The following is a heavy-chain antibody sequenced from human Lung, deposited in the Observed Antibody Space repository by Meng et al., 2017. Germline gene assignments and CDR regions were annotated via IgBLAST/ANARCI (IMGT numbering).Heavy chain of an antibody. D-gene: IGHD6-13*01. J-gene: IGHJ4*02. V-gene: IGHV1-18*01. CDR1: GYTCTRHG. CDR3: ARDLKPEGIATEYLDY. Sequence: QVQVVQSGAEVRNPGASVKVSCKTSGYTCTRHGITWVRQAPGQGLEWMGWISVHNGNTNYAEKFQGRVTMTTDTSTNTAYMELRSLTSDDTAVYYCARDLKPEGIATEYLDYWGQGTLVTVSS. CDR2: ISVHNGNT.